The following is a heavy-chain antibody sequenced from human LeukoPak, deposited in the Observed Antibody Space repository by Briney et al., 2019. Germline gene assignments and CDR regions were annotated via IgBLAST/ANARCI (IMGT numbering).Heavy chain of an antibody. CDR1: GFAFTTYA. V-gene: IGHV3-30*04. CDR2: ISSDGTNK. J-gene: IGHJ4*02. CDR3: AKDWNYDTSGLDY. D-gene: IGHD3-22*01. Sequence: GGSLRLSCAASGFAFTTYALHWVRQAPGKGLEWVALISSDGTNKYYADSVKGRFTISRDNSKNTLFLQMNNLSAGDTAVYYCAKDWNYDTSGLDYWGQGTLVTVSS.